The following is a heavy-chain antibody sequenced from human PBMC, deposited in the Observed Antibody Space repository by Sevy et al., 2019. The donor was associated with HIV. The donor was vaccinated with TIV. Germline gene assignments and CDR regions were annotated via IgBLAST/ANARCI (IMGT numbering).Heavy chain of an antibody. CDR3: ARDCSSTSCLWGMDV. CDR1: GFTFSNYW. CDR2: IKRDGSEK. J-gene: IGHJ6*02. V-gene: IGHV3-7*03. Sequence: GGSLRLSCAASGFTFSNYWMSWVRQAPGKGLEWVASIKRDGSEKYYVASVKGRFTISRDNAKNSLYLQMNSLRAEDTAVYYCARDCSSTSCLWGMDVWGQGTTVTVSS. D-gene: IGHD2-2*01.